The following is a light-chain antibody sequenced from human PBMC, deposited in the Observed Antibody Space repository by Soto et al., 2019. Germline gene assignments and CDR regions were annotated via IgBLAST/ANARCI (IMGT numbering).Light chain of an antibody. CDR2: VGTGGIVG. V-gene: IGLV9-49*01. CDR3: GADHGSGSNFVVV. Sequence: QSVLTQPPSASASLGASGTLTCTLSSGYSNYKVDWYQQRPGKGPRFVMRVGTGGIVGSKGDGIPDRFSVLGAGLNRYLTIKNIQEEDESDYHCGADHGSGSNFVVVFGGGTKRTVL. J-gene: IGLJ2*01. CDR1: SGYSNYK.